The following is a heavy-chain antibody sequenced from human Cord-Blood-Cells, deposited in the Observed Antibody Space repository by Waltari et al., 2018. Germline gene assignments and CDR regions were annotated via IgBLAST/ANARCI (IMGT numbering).Heavy chain of an antibody. CDR3: AREIEYSSSYDY. CDR1: GFTFSSYA. J-gene: IGHJ4*02. CDR2: LSYDGSNK. V-gene: IGHV3-30-3*01. D-gene: IGHD6-13*01. Sequence: QVQLVESGGGVVQPGRSLRLSCAASGFTFSSYAMHWVRQAPGKGLEWVAVLSYDGSNKYYADSVKGRFTISRDNSKNTLYLQMNSLRAEDTAVYYCAREIEYSSSYDYWGQGTLVTVSS.